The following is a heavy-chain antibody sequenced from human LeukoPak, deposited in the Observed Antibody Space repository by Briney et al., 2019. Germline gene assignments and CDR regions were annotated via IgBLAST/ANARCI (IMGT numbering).Heavy chain of an antibody. CDR3: ARDSKAGWVDFDY. Sequence: ASVKVSCKASGYTFTSYYINWVRQAPGQGLEWMGWINPNSGNTDYAQKFQGRVTMTRDTSISTAYMVLSRLRSDDTAVYYCARDSKAGWVDFDYGGQGTLVTVS. J-gene: IGHJ4*02. D-gene: IGHD5-12*01. CDR2: INPNSGNT. CDR1: GYTFTSYY. V-gene: IGHV1-2*02.